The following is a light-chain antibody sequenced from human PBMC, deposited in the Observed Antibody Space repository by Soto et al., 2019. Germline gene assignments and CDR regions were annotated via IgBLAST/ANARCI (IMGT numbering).Light chain of an antibody. V-gene: IGLV1-40*01. J-gene: IGLJ3*02. CDR1: SSNIGAGYD. CDR3: QSYDSSLSAWV. CDR2: GNS. Sequence: QSVLTQPPSVSGAQGQRVTISCTGSSSNIGAGYDVHWYQQLPGTAPKLLIYGNSNRPSGVPDRFSGSKSGTSASLAITGLQAEDEADYYCQSYDSSLSAWVFGGGTNLTVL.